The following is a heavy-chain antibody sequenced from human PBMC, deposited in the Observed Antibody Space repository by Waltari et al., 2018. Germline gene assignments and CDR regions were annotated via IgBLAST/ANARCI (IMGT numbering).Heavy chain of an antibody. CDR3: AKEQEAFDI. CDR1: GFNLSSYF. J-gene: IGHJ3*02. V-gene: IGHV3-33*06. Sequence: QLQLVESGGGVVQPGKSLRLSCAASGFNLSSYFMHWVRQAPSQGLEWVAVVWVDVNEKYYGDSVKCRFTISRDNSKNIVYLQRNSLRAEDTAVYFCAKEQEAFDIWGQGTVVTVS. CDR2: VWVDVNEK.